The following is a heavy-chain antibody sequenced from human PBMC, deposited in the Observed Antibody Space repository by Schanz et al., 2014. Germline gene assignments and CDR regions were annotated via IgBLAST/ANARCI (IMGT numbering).Heavy chain of an antibody. CDR1: GYSFTDYA. CDR3: ARDRVSVGRGPLGVD. D-gene: IGHD3-10*01. J-gene: IGHJ4*02. CDR2: ISGYNGDT. Sequence: QVQLVQSGVEVKRPGASVRVSCKASGYSFTDYAIHWVRQAPGQGLEWMGWISGYNGDTNYAPKFQDRVTMTTDTSTGITSLELRNLKSDDTAVYYCARDRVSVGRGPLGVDWGQGTQVSVSS. V-gene: IGHV1-18*01.